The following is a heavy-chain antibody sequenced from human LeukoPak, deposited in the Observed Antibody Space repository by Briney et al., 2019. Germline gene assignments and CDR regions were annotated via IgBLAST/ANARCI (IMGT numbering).Heavy chain of an antibody. D-gene: IGHD2-2*01. V-gene: IGHV4-61*02. Sequence: SQTLSLTCTVSGGSISSGSYYWSWIRQPAGKGLEWIGRIYTSGSTNYNPSLKSRVTISVDTSKNQFSLKLSSVTAADTAVYYCARRRSSTTANWFDPWGRGTLVTVSS. CDR1: GGSISSGSYY. CDR3: ARRRSSTTANWFDP. J-gene: IGHJ5*02. CDR2: IYTSGST.